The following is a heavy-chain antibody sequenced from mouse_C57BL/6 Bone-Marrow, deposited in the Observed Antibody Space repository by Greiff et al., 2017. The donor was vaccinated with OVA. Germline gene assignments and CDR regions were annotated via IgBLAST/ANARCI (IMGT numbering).Heavy chain of an antibody. J-gene: IGHJ2*01. CDR2: INPSNGST. D-gene: IGHD1-1*01. CDR1: GYTFTSYW. V-gene: IGHV1-53*01. CDR3: VSPYYGRSYGY. Sequence: QVQLKQPGAELVKPGASVKLSCKASGYTFTSYWMHWVKQRPGQGLEWIGKINPSNGSTNYNEKFKSKATLTVDKSSSTAYMQLSSLTSEDSAVNYGVSPYYGRSYGYWGPGTTLTVSS.